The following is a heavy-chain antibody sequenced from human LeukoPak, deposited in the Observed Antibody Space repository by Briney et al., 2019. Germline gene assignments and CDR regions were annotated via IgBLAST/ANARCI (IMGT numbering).Heavy chain of an antibody. CDR2: ISTNNGDT. CDR1: GYSFADYG. J-gene: IGHJ4*02. V-gene: IGHV1-18*01. CDR3: ARDRVKYSSLPLYFDY. D-gene: IGHD6-6*01. Sequence: ASVKVSCKASGYSFADYGINWVRQAPGQGLEWVGWISTNNGDTNYAQKFRDRISMTTDASTNTVYMEVRSLRSDDTAVYYCARDRVKYSSLPLYFDYWGQGTLVTVSS.